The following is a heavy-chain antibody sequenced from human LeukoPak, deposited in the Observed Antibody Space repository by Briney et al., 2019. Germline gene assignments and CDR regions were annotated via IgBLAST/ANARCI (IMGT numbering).Heavy chain of an antibody. V-gene: IGHV3-23*01. CDR2: ISGNGANT. CDR1: GLTFSSYA. CDR3: ANTFNFDY. Sequence: GGSLRLSCAASGLTFSSYAMSWVRQAPGKGLEWVSGISGNGANTYYADSVKGRFSISRDNSKNTLYLQMNSLRAEDTAAYYCANTFNFDYWGQGTLVTVSS. J-gene: IGHJ4*02.